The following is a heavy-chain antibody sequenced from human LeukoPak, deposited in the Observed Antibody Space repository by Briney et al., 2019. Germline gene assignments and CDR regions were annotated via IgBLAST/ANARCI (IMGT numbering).Heavy chain of an antibody. D-gene: IGHD4-11*01. Sequence: GGSLRLSCAASGFTFSSYWMSWVRQAPGKGLEWVANIKQDGSEKYYVDSVKGRFTISRDNAKNSLYLQMNSLRAEDTAVYYCARGYNNYGYVFDIWGQGTVVTVSS. V-gene: IGHV3-7*01. CDR2: IKQDGSEK. CDR3: ARGYNNYGYVFDI. CDR1: GFTFSSYW. J-gene: IGHJ3*02.